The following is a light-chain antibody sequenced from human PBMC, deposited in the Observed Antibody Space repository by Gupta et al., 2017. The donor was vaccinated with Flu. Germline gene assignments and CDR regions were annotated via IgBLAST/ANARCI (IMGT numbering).Light chain of an antibody. V-gene: IGLV3-1*01. CDR3: QAWEDDALV. CDR2: QSD. Sequence: SSELSQPHSVSVSAGQPATLACSGENLDKKYICWYQHTSGRSPLLLVCQSDYRPSVSHERFSASISANTATLTITETQPIDDADYFGQAWEDDALVFGGGTELTVL. CDR1: NLDKKY. J-gene: IGLJ2*01.